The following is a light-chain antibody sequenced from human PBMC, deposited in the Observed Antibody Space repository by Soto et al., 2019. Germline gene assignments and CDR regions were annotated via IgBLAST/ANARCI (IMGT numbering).Light chain of an antibody. Sequence: EIVMTQSPAILSVSPGERATLSCRASQSVSSNLAWYQQKPGQTPRLLIYGASTRATGIPARFSGSGSGTEFTLTISSLQSEDFAIYYCQQYNNWLMLSFGGGTKVGIK. CDR1: QSVSSN. V-gene: IGKV3-15*01. CDR3: QQYNNWLMLS. CDR2: GAS. J-gene: IGKJ4*01.